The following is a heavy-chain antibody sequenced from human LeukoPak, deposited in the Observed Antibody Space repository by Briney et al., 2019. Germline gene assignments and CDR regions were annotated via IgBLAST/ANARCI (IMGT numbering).Heavy chain of an antibody. CDR2: IYHSGST. CDR3: ARVLTGTTFGFDY. Sequence: SETLSLTCTVSGGSISSYYWSWIRQPPGKGLEWIGEIYHSGSTNYNPSLKSRVTISVDKSKNQFSLKLSSVTAADTAVYYCARVLTGTTFGFDYWGQGTLVTVSS. V-gene: IGHV4-59*12. J-gene: IGHJ4*02. D-gene: IGHD1-20*01. CDR1: GGSISSYY.